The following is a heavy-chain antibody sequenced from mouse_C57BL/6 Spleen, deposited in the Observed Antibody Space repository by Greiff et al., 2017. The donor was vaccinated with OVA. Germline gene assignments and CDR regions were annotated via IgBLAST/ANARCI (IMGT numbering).Heavy chain of an antibody. Sequence: EVQLQQSGSELVKPGASVKLSCKASGYSFTGYYMHWVKQSPEKSLEWIGEINPSTGGTTYNQKFKAKATLTGDKSSSTAYMQLKSLTSEDSAIYYCALIDKANVDVWGTGTTVTVAS. CDR2: INPSTGGT. CDR3: ALIDKANVDV. V-gene: IGHV1-42*01. D-gene: IGHD1-1*01. CDR1: GYSFTGYY. J-gene: IGHJ1*03.